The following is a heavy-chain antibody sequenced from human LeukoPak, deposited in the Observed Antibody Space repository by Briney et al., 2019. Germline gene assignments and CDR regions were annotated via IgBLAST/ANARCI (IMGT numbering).Heavy chain of an antibody. CDR3: ASDKLAAAGEFDY. CDR2: ISSTGSTI. D-gene: IGHD6-13*01. CDR1: GFTFSSYS. V-gene: IGHV3-48*04. Sequence: GGSLRLSCAASGFTFSSYSMNWVRQAPGKGLEWVSYISSTGSTIYYADSVKGRFTISRDNAKNSLYLQMNSLRAEDTAVYYCASDKLAAAGEFDYWGQGTLVTVSS. J-gene: IGHJ4*02.